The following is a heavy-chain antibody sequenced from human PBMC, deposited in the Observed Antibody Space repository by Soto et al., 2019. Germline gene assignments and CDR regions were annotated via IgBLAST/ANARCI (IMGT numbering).Heavy chain of an antibody. CDR1: GFDFSDYA. Sequence: QVQLVESGGGVVQPGRSLRLSCAASGFDFSDYAMHWVRQAPGKGLEWAAVISHDGNSKYSADSVKGRITVSRDNSRNTVILQMDSLISEDTGVYYCAKDRHGSGTRWAMDVWGQGTTVTVSS. V-gene: IGHV3-30*18. D-gene: IGHD3-10*01. J-gene: IGHJ6*02. CDR2: ISHDGNSK. CDR3: AKDRHGSGTRWAMDV.